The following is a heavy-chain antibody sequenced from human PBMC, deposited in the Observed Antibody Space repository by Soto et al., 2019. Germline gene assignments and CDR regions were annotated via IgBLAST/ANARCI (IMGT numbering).Heavy chain of an antibody. D-gene: IGHD2-15*01. CDR3: AKGIVVVVAASLSA. Sequence: EVQLLESGGGLVQPRGSLRLSCAASGFTFSSYAMSWVRQAPGKGLEWVSAISGTGGSTYYADSVKGRFTISRENSRNTLYLQRNSLRAEDTAVYYCAKGIVVVVAASLSAWGQGTLVTVSS. J-gene: IGHJ5*02. CDR2: ISGTGGST. CDR1: GFTFSSYA. V-gene: IGHV3-23*01.